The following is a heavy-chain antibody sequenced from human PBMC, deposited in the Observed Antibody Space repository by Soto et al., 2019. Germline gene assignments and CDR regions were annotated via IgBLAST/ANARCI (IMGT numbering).Heavy chain of an antibody. CDR3: AKDTITIFGVVIIPYYFDY. CDR2: ISGSGGST. Sequence: GSLRLSCAASGFTFSSYAMSWVRQAPGKGLEWVSAISGSGGSTYYADSVKGRFTISRDNSKNTLYLQMNSLRAEDTAVYYCAKDTITIFGVVIIPYYFDYWGQGTLVTVSS. CDR1: GFTFSSYA. J-gene: IGHJ4*02. V-gene: IGHV3-23*01. D-gene: IGHD3-3*01.